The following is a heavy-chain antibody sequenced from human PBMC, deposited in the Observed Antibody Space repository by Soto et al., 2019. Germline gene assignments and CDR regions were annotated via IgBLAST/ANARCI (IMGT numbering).Heavy chain of an antibody. D-gene: IGHD3-10*01. CDR1: GFNLSSYA. CDR2: IRSSGNST. CDR3: AKGSGSYYYYYVMDV. V-gene: IGHV3-64D*06. Sequence: PGGSLRLSCSASGFNLSSYAMHWVRQAPGKGLEYVSAIRSSGNSTNYADSVKGRFAVSRDNSKNTLYLQMSSLRTEDTAVYYCAKGSGSYYYYYVMDVWGQGTKVTVYS. J-gene: IGHJ6*02.